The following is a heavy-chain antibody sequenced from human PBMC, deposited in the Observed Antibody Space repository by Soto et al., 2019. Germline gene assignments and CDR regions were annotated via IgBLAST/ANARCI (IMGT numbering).Heavy chain of an antibody. J-gene: IGHJ3*02. CDR1: GFTFSSYA. CDR2: ISGSGGST. Sequence: GGSLRLSCAASGFTFSSYAMSWVRQAPGKGLEWVSVISGSGGSTYYADSVKGRFTIFRDNSKNTLYLQMNSLRAEDTAVYYCAKDRGRSVVGTEEEAFDIWGQGTMVTVS. V-gene: IGHV3-23*01. D-gene: IGHD5-12*01. CDR3: AKDRGRSVVGTEEEAFDI.